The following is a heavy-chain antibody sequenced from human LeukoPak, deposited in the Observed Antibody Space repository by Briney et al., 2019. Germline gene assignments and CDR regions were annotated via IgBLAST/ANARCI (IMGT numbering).Heavy chain of an antibody. D-gene: IGHD5-18*01. V-gene: IGHV3-74*01. Sequence: GGSLRLSCGASGFTFSSYWMHWVRQAPGKGLVWVSRINSDGSSTSYADSVKGRFTISRDNAKNTLYLQMNSLRAEDTAVYYCARVLGYSYGFGFDYWGQGTLVTVSS. CDR1: GFTFSSYW. CDR3: ARVLGYSYGFGFDY. CDR2: INSDGSST. J-gene: IGHJ4*02.